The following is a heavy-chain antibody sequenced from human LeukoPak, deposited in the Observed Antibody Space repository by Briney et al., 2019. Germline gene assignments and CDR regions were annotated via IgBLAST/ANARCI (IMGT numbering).Heavy chain of an antibody. J-gene: IGHJ4*02. D-gene: IGHD3-9*01. Sequence: GSLRLSCAASGFTFSSYGMHWVRQAPGKGLEWVAFIRYDGSNKYYADSVKGRFTISRDNSKNTLYLQMSSLRAEDTAVYYCAKDLYDILTGSLTPPGYWGQGTLVTVSS. CDR1: GFTFSSYG. CDR3: AKDLYDILTGSLTPPGY. CDR2: IRYDGSNK. V-gene: IGHV3-30*02.